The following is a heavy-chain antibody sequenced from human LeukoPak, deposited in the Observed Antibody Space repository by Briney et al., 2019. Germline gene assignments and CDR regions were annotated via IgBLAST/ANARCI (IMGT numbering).Heavy chain of an antibody. D-gene: IGHD1-26*01. CDR2: IFYTGKA. CDR1: AGSLSTYH. CDR3: TRLSRGAGAAKTFDY. J-gene: IGHJ4*02. Sequence: SETLSLTCSISAGSLSTYHWAWIRQTPGKTQEWIGHIFYTGKANYNPSLTSRVTMSVDTSKDQFSLRLTSVTAADTAVYYCTRLSRGAGAAKTFDYWGQGILVTVSS. V-gene: IGHV4-59*08.